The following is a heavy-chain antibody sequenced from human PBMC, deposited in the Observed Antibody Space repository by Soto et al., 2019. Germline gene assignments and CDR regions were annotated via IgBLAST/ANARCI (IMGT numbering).Heavy chain of an antibody. CDR3: AKGPSSSWDGPRLVGY. CDR2: ISWNSVSI. Sequence: GGPLRPSCAASGFTFADYALHGVGPAPGKGLEWFSGISWNSVSIGYADSVKGRFTMSRDDAKNYLYLQMNSLRAEDTALYYCAKGPSSSWDGPRLVGYWGQRTQVTF. V-gene: IGHV3-9*01. CDR1: GFTFADYA. J-gene: IGHJ4*02. D-gene: IGHD6-13*01.